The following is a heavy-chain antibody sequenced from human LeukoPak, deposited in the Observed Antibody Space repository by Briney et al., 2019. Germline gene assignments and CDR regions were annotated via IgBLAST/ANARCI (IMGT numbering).Heavy chain of an antibody. D-gene: IGHD3-16*01. Sequence: PSETLSLTCTVSGASFTRYHWTWIRQSPGKGLEWIGYISYSGTTDYNPPLQSRVTISGDTAKTHFSLRLTSVPAADTAVYFCARVGAPWGAFDIWGPGTMVIVSS. CDR2: ISYSGTT. J-gene: IGHJ3*02. CDR1: GASFTRYH. V-gene: IGHV4-59*01. CDR3: ARVGAPWGAFDI.